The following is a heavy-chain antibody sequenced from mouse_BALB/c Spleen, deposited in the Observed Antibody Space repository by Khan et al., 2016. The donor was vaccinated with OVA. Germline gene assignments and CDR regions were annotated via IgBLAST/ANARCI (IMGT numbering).Heavy chain of an antibody. Sequence: VQLQQPGAELVKPGASVRLSCKASGYTFTNYWVHWVKQRPGQGLEWIGEVYPGDGRANYNEKFKSKATLTVDKSSSTAFIQLSSLTSEDSAVYYGARNAYFGNYFDSWGQGTTLTVSS. J-gene: IGHJ2*01. CDR2: VYPGDGRA. V-gene: IGHV1S81*02. CDR3: ARNAYFGNYFDS. D-gene: IGHD2-10*01. CDR1: GYTFTNYW.